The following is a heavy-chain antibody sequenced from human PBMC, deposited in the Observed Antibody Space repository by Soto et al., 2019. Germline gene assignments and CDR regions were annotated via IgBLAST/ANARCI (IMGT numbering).Heavy chain of an antibody. D-gene: IGHD2-2*01. CDR3: ARDPGCMSMRCYGRRLWGMDV. CDR1: GDSITYYY. Sequence: SETLSLTCTVSGDSITYYYWSWIRQSPGKGLEWIGNMYYSGNTDYNPSLKSRVTMSVDTSKNQFSLNLRSVTAADTAVYYCARDPGCMSMRCYGRRLWGMDVWGQGTTVTVSS. V-gene: IGHV4-59*01. J-gene: IGHJ6*02. CDR2: MYYSGNT.